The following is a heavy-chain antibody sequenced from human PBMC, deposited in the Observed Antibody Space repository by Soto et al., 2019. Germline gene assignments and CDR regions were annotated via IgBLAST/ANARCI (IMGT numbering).Heavy chain of an antibody. Sequence: QVQLQESGPGLVKPSQTLSLTCTVSGGSISSGGYYWSWIRQHPGKGLAWIGYIYYSGSTYYNPSLKSRVTISVDTSKNQFSLKLSSVTAADTAVYYCARVRYCSGGSCYHRFDPWGQGTLVTVSS. D-gene: IGHD2-15*01. CDR3: ARVRYCSGGSCYHRFDP. V-gene: IGHV4-31*03. J-gene: IGHJ5*02. CDR2: IYYSGST. CDR1: GGSISSGGYY.